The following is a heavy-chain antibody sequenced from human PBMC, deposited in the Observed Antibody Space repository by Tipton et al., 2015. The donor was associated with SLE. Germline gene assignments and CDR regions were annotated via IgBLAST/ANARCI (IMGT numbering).Heavy chain of an antibody. CDR2: IFYSGST. V-gene: IGHV4-59*01. J-gene: IGHJ6*02. D-gene: IGHD6-25*01. CDR1: GGSISSYY. Sequence: TLSLTCTVSGGSISSYYWSWIRQPPGKGLEWIGYIFYSGSTNYNPSLRSRVTISLDTSNNQSSLNLTSVTAADTAVYYCARDRIDDRSGFYYYYDLDVWGQGTTVTVSS. CDR3: ARDRIDDRSGFYYYYDLDV.